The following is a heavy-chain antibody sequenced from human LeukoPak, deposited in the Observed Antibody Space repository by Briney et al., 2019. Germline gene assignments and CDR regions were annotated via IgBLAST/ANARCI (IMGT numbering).Heavy chain of an antibody. Sequence: PSETLSLICTVSGGSIGSYYWTWIRQPPGKGLEWIAYIHYSGSTSSNSSLKSRVTVSVDTSNNQFSLKLTSVTAADTAVYYCARGGWYQDYWGQGTLATVSS. CDR1: GGSIGSYY. CDR3: ARGGWYQDY. V-gene: IGHV4-59*01. CDR2: IHYSGST. J-gene: IGHJ4*02. D-gene: IGHD2-15*01.